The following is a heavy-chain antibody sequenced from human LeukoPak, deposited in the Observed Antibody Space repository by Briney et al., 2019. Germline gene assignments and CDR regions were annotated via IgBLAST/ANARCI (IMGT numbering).Heavy chain of an antibody. CDR1: GGSFSGYY. Sequence: PSETQSLTCAVYGGSFSGYYWSWIRQPPGKGLEWIGDINHSGSTNYNPSLKSRVTISVDTSKNQFSLKLSSVTAADTAVYYCARGLLGATQAAVFDYWGQGSLVAVS. V-gene: IGHV4-34*01. J-gene: IGHJ4*02. D-gene: IGHD1-26*01. CDR3: ARGLLGATQAAVFDY. CDR2: INHSGST.